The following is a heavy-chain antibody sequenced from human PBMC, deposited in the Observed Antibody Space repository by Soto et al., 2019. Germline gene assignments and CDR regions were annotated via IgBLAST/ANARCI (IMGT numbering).Heavy chain of an antibody. V-gene: IGHV1-3*01. D-gene: IGHD2-15*01. CDR3: ARGIATGQLDP. J-gene: IGHJ5*02. CDR1: GYTFTRYT. Sequence: ASVKVSCKASGYTFTRYTMNWVRQAPGQRLEWMGWINPDNGNTKSSQKFQDRVIITRDTSASTAYMDLSSLRSEDTAVYYCARGIATGQLDPWGQGTLVTVPQ. CDR2: INPDNGNT.